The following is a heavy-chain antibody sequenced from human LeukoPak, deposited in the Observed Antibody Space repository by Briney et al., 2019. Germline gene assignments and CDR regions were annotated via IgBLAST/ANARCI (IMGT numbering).Heavy chain of an antibody. Sequence: ASVKVSCKTSGYIFNTYGISRVRRAPGQGLEWMAWIRGNNDNTKYAQKFQGRVTLTTDTSTSTAYMELRGLTSDDMAVYYCVRDSAYSPDYWGQGTLVTVSS. V-gene: IGHV1-18*03. D-gene: IGHD5-12*01. CDR1: GYIFNTYG. J-gene: IGHJ4*02. CDR3: VRDSAYSPDY. CDR2: IRGNNDNT.